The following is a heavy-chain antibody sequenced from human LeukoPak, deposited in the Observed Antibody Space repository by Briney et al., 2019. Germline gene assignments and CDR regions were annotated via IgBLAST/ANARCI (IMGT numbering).Heavy chain of an antibody. CDR3: ARDLVAMVRGVGNWFDP. CDR1: GYTFTSYY. J-gene: IGHJ5*02. CDR2: INPSGGST. Sequence: GASVKVPCKASGYTFTSYYMHWVRQAPGQGLEWMGIINPSGGSTSYAQKFQGRVTMTRDTSTSTVYMELSSLRSEDTAVYYCARDLVAMVRGVGNWFDPWGQGTLVTVSS. V-gene: IGHV1-46*01. D-gene: IGHD3-10*01.